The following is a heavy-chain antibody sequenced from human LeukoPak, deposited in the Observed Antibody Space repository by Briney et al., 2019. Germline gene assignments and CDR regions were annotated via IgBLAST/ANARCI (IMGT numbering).Heavy chain of an antibody. D-gene: IGHD3-9*01. J-gene: IGHJ4*02. Sequence: SETLSLTCSVSGGSISSGDYYWSWLRQPPGKGLEWIAYIYYSGSTYHNPSLKSRVSISVDTSKNQFSLKLSSVTAADTAVYYCARTYYDIFNGYYYFENWGQGTLGTVSA. V-gene: IGHV4-30-4*01. CDR2: IYYSGST. CDR3: ARTYYDIFNGYYYFEN. CDR1: GGSISSGDYY.